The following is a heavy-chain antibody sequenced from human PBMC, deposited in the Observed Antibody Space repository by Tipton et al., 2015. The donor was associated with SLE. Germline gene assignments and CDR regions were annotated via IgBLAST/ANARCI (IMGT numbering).Heavy chain of an antibody. CDR2: IYNSENT. J-gene: IGHJ3*02. D-gene: IGHD2-21*02. CDR1: GASISSSAND. Sequence: TLSLTCTVSGASISSSANDWGWIRQPPGKALEWIGSIYNSENTHYNPSLKSRVTISVDTSKKQVSLRLTSVTAADTALYYCVRDGAGDLGAFDIWGQEKLADVSS. CDR3: VRDGAGDLGAFDI. V-gene: IGHV4-39*07.